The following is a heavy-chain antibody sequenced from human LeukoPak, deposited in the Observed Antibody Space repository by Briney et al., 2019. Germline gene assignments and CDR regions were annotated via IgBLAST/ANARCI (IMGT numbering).Heavy chain of an antibody. CDR2: ISYDGSNK. V-gene: IGHV3-30*03. CDR1: GFTFSSYG. D-gene: IGHD1-26*01. CDR3: ARAFGGSYSSTVDY. Sequence: GGYLRLSCAASGFTFSSYGMHWVRQAPGKGLEWVAVISYDGSNKYYADSVKGRFTISRDNSKNTLYLQMNSLRPEDTAVYYCARAFGGSYSSTVDYWGQGTLVTVSS. J-gene: IGHJ4*02.